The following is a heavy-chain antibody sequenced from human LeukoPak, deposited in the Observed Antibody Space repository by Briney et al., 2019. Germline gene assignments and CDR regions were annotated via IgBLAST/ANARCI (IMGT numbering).Heavy chain of an antibody. CDR1: AYTFANYD. CDR2: MNPNSGNT. D-gene: IGHD6-13*01. V-gene: IGHV1-8*03. J-gene: IGHJ4*02. Sequence: GASVKVSCKASAYTFANYDINWVRQATGQGLEWMGWMNPNSGNTGYAQKFQGRVTITRNTSISIANMGLSSLRSEDTAVYYCARGRSSSRSGGFDYWGQGTLVTVSS. CDR3: ARGRSSSRSGGFDY.